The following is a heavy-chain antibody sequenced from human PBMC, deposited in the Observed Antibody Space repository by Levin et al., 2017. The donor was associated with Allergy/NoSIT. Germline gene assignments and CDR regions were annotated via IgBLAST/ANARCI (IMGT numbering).Heavy chain of an antibody. CDR2: IKQDGSGK. J-gene: IGHJ2*01. Sequence: GGSLRLSCAASGFTFSSFWMSWVRQAPGKGLEWVANIKQDGSGKYYVDSVKGRFTISRDNATNSLYLQMNSLRAEDTAVYYCARPGHWGWYFDLWGRGTLVTVSS. D-gene: IGHD7-27*01. V-gene: IGHV3-7*01. CDR3: ARPGHWGWYFDL. CDR1: GFTFSSFW.